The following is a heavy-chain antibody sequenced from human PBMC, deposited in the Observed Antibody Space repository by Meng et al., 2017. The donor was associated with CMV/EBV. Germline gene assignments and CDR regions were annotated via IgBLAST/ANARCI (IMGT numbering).Heavy chain of an antibody. CDR2: INHSGST. J-gene: IGHJ2*01. CDR1: SFSGYY. V-gene: IGHV4-34*01. Sequence: SFSGYYWSWIRHPPGKGLEWIGEINHSGSTNYNPSLKSRVTISVDTSKNQFSLKLSSVTAADTAVYYCARGEIVVVPAAIRFNWYFDLWGRGTLVTVSS. CDR3: ARGEIVVVPAAIRFNWYFDL. D-gene: IGHD2-2*02.